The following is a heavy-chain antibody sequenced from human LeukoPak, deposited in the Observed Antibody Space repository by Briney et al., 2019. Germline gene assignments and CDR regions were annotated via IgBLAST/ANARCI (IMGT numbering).Heavy chain of an antibody. CDR3: AKFGTVRGVERFDY. Sequence: GRSLRPSCAVSGFTFSICGIQWVRRAPAGARVRGAVISYDGSNKYYADSVKGRFTISRDNSKNTLYLQMNGLRAEDTAVYYCAKFGTVRGVERFDYWGQGTLVTVSS. CDR2: ISYDGSNK. CDR1: GFTFSICG. V-gene: IGHV3-30*18. D-gene: IGHD3-10*01. J-gene: IGHJ4*02.